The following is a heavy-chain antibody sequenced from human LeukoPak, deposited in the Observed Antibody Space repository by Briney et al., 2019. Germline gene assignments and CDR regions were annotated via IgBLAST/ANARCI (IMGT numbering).Heavy chain of an antibody. CDR3: AKNPPAPVTTYLGVFDY. Sequence: PGASLRLSCAASGFTFSSYAMSWVRQAPGKGLEWVSAISGSGGSTYYADSVKGRFTISRDNSKNTLYLQMNSLRAEDTAVYYCAKNPPAPVTTYLGVFDYWGQGTLVTVSS. V-gene: IGHV3-23*01. CDR2: ISGSGGST. J-gene: IGHJ4*02. D-gene: IGHD4-17*01. CDR1: GFTFSSYA.